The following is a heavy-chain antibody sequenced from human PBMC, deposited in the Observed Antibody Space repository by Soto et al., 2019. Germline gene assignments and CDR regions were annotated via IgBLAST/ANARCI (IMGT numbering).Heavy chain of an antibody. D-gene: IGHD3-3*01. Sequence: PSQTLSLTCAISGDSVSSISVAWNWIRQSPSRGLEWLGRTYYRSKWYNDYGVTVKGRITINPDTSKNQFSLQLNSVTPEDTAVYYCARGRFNAFGIWGQGTMVTVSS. CDR2: TYYRSKWYN. CDR3: ARGRFNAFGI. CDR1: GDSVSSISVA. V-gene: IGHV6-1*01. J-gene: IGHJ3*02.